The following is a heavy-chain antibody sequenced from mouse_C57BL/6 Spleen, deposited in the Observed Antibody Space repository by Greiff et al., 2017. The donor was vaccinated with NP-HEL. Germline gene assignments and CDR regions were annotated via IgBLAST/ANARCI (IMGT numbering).Heavy chain of an antibody. CDR1: GYSITSGYY. CDR2: ISYDGSN. J-gene: IGHJ2*01. CDR3: AREAITTVVAFDY. V-gene: IGHV3-6*01. Sequence: DVKLQESGPGLVKPSQSLSLTCSVTGYSITSGYYWNWIRQFPGNKLEWMGYISYDGSNNYNPSLKNRISITRDTSKNQFFLKLNSVTTEDTATYYCAREAITTVVAFDYWGQGTTLTVSS. D-gene: IGHD1-1*01.